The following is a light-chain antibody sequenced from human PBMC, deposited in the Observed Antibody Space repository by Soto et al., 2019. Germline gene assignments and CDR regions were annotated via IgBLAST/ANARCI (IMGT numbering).Light chain of an antibody. Sequence: EIVLTQSPGTLSLSPGERATLSCRASQSVISKYLAWYQQKPGQAPGLLIYGASSRATYIPDRFSGSGSGTDFTLTISRLEPEDFAVDYCQQYGSSPKTFGQGTKVEIK. V-gene: IGKV3-20*01. J-gene: IGKJ1*01. CDR3: QQYGSSPKT. CDR2: GAS. CDR1: QSVISKY.